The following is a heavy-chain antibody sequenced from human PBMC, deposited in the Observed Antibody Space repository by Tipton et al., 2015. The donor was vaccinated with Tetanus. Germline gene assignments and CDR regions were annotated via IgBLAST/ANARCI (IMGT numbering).Heavy chain of an antibody. Sequence: SLRLSCAASGFIFGNYAMAWVRQAPGKGLEWVAFIWFDGSIKYYADSVKGRFAISIDTSENTLNLQMNSLRAEDTAIYFCARDMRGGSTYAGWFDLWGQGTPVTVSS. CDR1: GFIFGNYA. CDR2: IWFDGSIK. J-gene: IGHJ5*02. CDR3: ARDMRGGSTYAGWFDL. V-gene: IGHV3-33*08. D-gene: IGHD2-2*01.